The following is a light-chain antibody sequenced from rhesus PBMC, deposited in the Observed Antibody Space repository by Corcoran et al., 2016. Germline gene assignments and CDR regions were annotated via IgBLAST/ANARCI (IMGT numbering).Light chain of an antibody. CDR1: QRVGGY. J-gene: IGKJ2*01. CDR3: RHNSNFHS. Sequence: ETVLTQSPAILSVSPGERATLYCRASQRVGGYLAWYHQKPGQGPRLLISGAPKRATGFPDRFRCSGSGTDFSLPIHSLEPEDVGIYYCRHNSNFHSFGQWTKVEIK. V-gene: IGKV3-24*04. CDR2: GAP.